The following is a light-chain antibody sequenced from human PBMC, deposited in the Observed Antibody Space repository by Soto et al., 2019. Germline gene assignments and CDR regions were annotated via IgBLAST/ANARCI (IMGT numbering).Light chain of an antibody. J-gene: IGKJ5*01. CDR3: HHYGSSPLT. CDR1: QIVTRRQ. V-gene: IGKV3-20*01. CDR2: GAS. Sequence: ILLKQSPCALAFTAGGGASLSCRAGQIVTRRQLAWYQQKPGQAPSVLVFGASSRVLGIPDRFSGSGSGTDFTLTISRLAPEDFEVYYCHHYGSSPLTCGQGTQLEIK.